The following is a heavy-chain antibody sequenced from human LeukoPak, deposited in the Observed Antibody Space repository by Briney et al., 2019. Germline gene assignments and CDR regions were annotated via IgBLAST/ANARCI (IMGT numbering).Heavy chain of an antibody. D-gene: IGHD3-10*01. CDR3: ARHPPYGSRNWGAYYFDS. V-gene: IGHV4-39*01. CDR1: GGAISSTAYY. CDR2: IYYSGST. J-gene: IGHJ4*02. Sequence: SETLSFTCNVSGGAISSTAYYWGWIRQPPGKGLEWIGSIYYSGSTYYNPSLKSRVTISVDTSHNQFSLKLNSVTAADTALYYCARHPPYGSRNWGAYYFDSWGQGTLVTVSS.